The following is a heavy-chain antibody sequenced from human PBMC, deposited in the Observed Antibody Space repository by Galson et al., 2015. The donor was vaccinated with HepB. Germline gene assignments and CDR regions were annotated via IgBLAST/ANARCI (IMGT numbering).Heavy chain of an antibody. Sequence: SLRLSCAASGFRFTTHWMSWIRQSPWRGLEWVANVNEGGSQKYYGDSVKGRFTISRDNAKNSLYLQMSNLRAEDTAVYYCTRELVVGPAEYFQNWGQGTLVTVSS. D-gene: IGHD3-22*01. CDR2: VNEGGSQK. CDR1: GFRFTTHW. V-gene: IGHV3-7*03. J-gene: IGHJ1*01. CDR3: TRELVVGPAEYFQN.